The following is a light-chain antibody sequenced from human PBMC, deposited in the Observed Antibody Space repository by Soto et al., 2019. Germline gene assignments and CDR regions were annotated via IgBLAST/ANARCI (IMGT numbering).Light chain of an antibody. J-gene: IGLJ2*01. Sequence: SYELTQPPSVSVAPGQTARLTCGGNNIGIISVHWYQQKAGQAPVLVVYDDTDRPSGIPERFSGSKSGNTATLTISRVEAGDEADYHCQVWDSGSDHVVFGGGTQLTVL. V-gene: IGLV3-21*02. CDR1: NIGIIS. CDR2: DDT. CDR3: QVWDSGSDHVV.